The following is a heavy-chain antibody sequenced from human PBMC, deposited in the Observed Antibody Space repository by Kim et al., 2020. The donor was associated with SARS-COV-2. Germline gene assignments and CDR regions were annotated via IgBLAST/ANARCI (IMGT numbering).Heavy chain of an antibody. D-gene: IGHD2-15*01. CDR3: AKARRGDCSGGSCYSRLDY. J-gene: IGHJ4*02. CDR2: ISGSGGST. V-gene: IGHV3-23*01. CDR1: GFTFSSYA. Sequence: GGSLRLSCAASGFTFSSYAMSWVRQAPGKGLEWVSAISGSGGSTYYADSVKGRFTISRDNSKNTLYLQMNSLRAEDTAVYYCAKARRGDCSGGSCYSRLDYWGQGTLVTVSS.